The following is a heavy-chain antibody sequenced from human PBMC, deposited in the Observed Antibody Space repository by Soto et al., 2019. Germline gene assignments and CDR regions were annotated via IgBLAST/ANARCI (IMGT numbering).Heavy chain of an antibody. CDR3: AGGQWGWNDQNAFVT. D-gene: IGHD1-1*01. Sequence: QVQLVQSGAEVKKPGASVKVSCKAFGYTFTSYDINWVRQATGQGLEWMGWMKPNRGNTGYAQKFQGRVNMTRNTSISTAYMELSSLKSEDTAVYYCAGGQWGWNDQNAFVTWGQGRMVTVSS. J-gene: IGHJ3*02. CDR2: MKPNRGNT. CDR1: GYTFTSYD. V-gene: IGHV1-8*01.